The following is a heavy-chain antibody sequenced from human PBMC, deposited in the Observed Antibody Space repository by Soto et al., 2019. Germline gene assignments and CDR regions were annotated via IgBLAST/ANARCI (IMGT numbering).Heavy chain of an antibody. J-gene: IGHJ6*02. CDR1: GGSVSSGSYY. CDR3: ARHHFYYDSSGYYGTYYYGMDV. Sequence: QVQLQESGPGLVKPSETLSLTCTVSGGSVSSGSYYWSWIRQPPGKGLEWIGYIYYSGSTNYNPSLKIRVTIAVDTAKNQFSLKLSSVTAADTAVYYCARHHFYYDSSGYYGTYYYGMDVWGQGTTVPVSS. CDR2: IYYSGST. D-gene: IGHD3-22*01. V-gene: IGHV4-61*01.